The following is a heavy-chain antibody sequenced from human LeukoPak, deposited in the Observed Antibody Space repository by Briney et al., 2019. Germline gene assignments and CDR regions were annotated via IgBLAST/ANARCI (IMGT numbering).Heavy chain of an antibody. CDR1: GGSISSYY. CDR3: ARGGNDLRYYFDY. Sequence: SETLSLTCTVSGGSISSYYWSWIRQPPGKGLEWIGYISYSGSTNYNPSLKSRVTISVDTSKNQFSLKLSSVTAADTAVYYCARGGNDLRYYFDYWGQGTLVTVSS. V-gene: IGHV4-59*08. J-gene: IGHJ4*02. CDR2: ISYSGST. D-gene: IGHD2-8*01.